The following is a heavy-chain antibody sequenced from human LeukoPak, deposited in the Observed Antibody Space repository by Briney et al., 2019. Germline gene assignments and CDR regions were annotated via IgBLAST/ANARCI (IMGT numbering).Heavy chain of an antibody. CDR2: ISAYNGNT. CDR3: ARPTGITGTTPLDY. J-gene: IGHJ4*02. D-gene: IGHD1-7*01. V-gene: IGHV1-18*01. CDR1: GYTFTSYG. Sequence: GASVKVSCKASGYTFTSYGISWVRQAPGQGLEWMGWISAYNGNTNYAQKLQGRVTMTTDTSTSTAYMELRSLRSDDTAVYYCARPTGITGTTPLDYWGQGTLVTVSS.